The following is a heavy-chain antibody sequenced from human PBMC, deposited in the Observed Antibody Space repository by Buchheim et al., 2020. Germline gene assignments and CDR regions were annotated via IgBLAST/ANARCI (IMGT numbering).Heavy chain of an antibody. CDR3: AREHTYGASFDY. CDR1: GYTFTGYY. Sequence: QVQLVQSGAGVKKPGASVKVSCKASGYTFTGYYINWVRQAPGQGLEWMGWINPNSGGTNYPQKFQGRVSMTRDTSLSTVYMELSRLSSGDTAVYYCAREHTYGASFDYWGQGAL. CDR2: INPNSGGT. D-gene: IGHD4/OR15-4a*01. J-gene: IGHJ4*02. V-gene: IGHV1-2*02.